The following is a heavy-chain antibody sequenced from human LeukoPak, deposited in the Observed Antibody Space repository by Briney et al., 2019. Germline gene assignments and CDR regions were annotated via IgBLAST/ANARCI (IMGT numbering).Heavy chain of an antibody. CDR1: GFTFSSYA. CDR3: AREAYPNPYFDY. V-gene: IGHV3-30*04. J-gene: IGHJ4*02. D-gene: IGHD3-16*01. CDR2: ISYDGSNK. Sequence: GGSLRLSCAASGFTFSSYAMHWVRQAPGKGLEWVAVISYDGSNKYYADSVKGRFTISRDNSKNTLYLQMNSLRAEDTAVYYCAREAYPNPYFDYWGQGTLVTVSS.